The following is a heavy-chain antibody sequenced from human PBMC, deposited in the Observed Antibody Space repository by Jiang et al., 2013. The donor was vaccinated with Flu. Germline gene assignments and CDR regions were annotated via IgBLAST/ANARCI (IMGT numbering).Heavy chain of an antibody. D-gene: IGHD4/OR15-4a*01. Sequence: KPTQTLTLTCTFSGFSLSTSEMRVGWFRQAPGKALEWLALIFWDDTKRYNPSLQSRLTITKDTSKDQVVLTLTNMDPVDTATYFCAHRRGYDYGFDFWGQGTLVTRLL. CDR2: IFWDDTK. V-gene: IGHV2-5*02. CDR1: GFSLSTSEMR. J-gene: IGHJ4*02. CDR3: AHRRGYDYGFDF.